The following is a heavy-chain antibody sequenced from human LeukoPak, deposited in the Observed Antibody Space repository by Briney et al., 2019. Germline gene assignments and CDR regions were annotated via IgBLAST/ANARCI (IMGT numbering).Heavy chain of an antibody. V-gene: IGHV4-4*02. J-gene: IGHJ6*02. CDR3: ARAPYDFWSGYYSSSYYYGMDV. CDR1: GGSISSSNW. D-gene: IGHD3-3*01. CDR2: IYHSGST. Sequence: SETLSLTCAVSGGSISSSNWWSWVRQPPGKGLEWIGEIYHSGSTNYNPSLKSRVAISVDKSKNQFSLKLSSVTAADTAVYYCARAPYDFWSGYYSSSYYYGMDVWGQGTTVTVSS.